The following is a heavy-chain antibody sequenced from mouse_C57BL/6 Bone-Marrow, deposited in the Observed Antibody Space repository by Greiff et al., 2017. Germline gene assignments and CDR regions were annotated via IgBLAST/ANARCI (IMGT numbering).Heavy chain of an antibody. CDR1: GFNIKDYY. D-gene: IGHD1-1*01. J-gene: IGHJ2*01. V-gene: IGHV14-2*01. CDR2: IDPEDGET. Sequence: VHVKQSGAELVKPGASVKLSCTASGFNIKDYYIHWVKQRTEQGLEWIGRIDPEDGETKYAPKFQDKATITADTSSNTAYLQLSSLTSEDTAFYYCTRSLIYYGTNYWGQGTTLTVSS. CDR3: TRSLIYYGTNY.